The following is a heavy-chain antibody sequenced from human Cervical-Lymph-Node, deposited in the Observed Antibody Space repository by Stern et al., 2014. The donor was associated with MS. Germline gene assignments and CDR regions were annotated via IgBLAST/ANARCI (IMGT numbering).Heavy chain of an antibody. Sequence: EVQLVESGGGLVQPGGSLRLSCAASGFRFVNYWMTWLRQTPDQGLEWVANINEDGTEKHYVDSVKGRLTISRDNAKKSLYLQMNSLRVEDTAVYYCARDLRVFDLWGPGTRVTVSS. V-gene: IGHV3-7*01. D-gene: IGHD3-16*01. J-gene: IGHJ3*01. CDR3: ARDLRVFDL. CDR1: GFRFVNYW. CDR2: INEDGTEK.